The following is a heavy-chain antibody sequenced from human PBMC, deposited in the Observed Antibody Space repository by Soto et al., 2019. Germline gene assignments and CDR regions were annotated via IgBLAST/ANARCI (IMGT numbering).Heavy chain of an antibody. CDR2: MNPNTGYT. D-gene: IGHD3-10*01. Sequence: QVQLVQSGAEVQKPGASVKVSCKASGYTFTRYDITWVRQAPGQGLEWMGWMNPNTGYTGYAEKFQGRGTLTSHTSIGTAYMELSSLRSEYPAVYYCAIKSPLIITMVRGVIIPDYYYGMDVWGQGTTVTVSS. CDR1: GYTFTRYD. J-gene: IGHJ6*02. V-gene: IGHV1-8*01. CDR3: AIKSPLIITMVRGVIIPDYYYGMDV.